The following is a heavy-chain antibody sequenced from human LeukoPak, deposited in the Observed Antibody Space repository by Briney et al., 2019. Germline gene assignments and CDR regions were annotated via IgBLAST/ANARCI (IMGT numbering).Heavy chain of an antibody. D-gene: IGHD5-18*01. CDR2: ISGSGGST. Sequence: GGSLRLSCAASGFTFSSYAMSWVRQAPGKGLEWVSAISGSGGSTYYADSVKGRFTISRDNSKNTLYLQMNSLRAEDTAVYYCAKGSSRPLQLWYMFDYWGQGTLVTVSS. V-gene: IGHV3-23*01. CDR1: GFTFSSYA. J-gene: IGHJ4*02. CDR3: AKGSSRPLQLWYMFDY.